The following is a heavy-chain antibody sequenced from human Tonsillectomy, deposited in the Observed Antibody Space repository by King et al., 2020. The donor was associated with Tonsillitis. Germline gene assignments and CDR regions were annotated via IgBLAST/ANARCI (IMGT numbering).Heavy chain of an antibody. V-gene: IGHV3-53*01. Sequence: GPLVESGGRLIQPGGSLRLSCAASGFTVSSNYMAWVRQAPGKGLEWVSIIYSGGSTYYANSVKGRFTISRDNSKNIVYLQMNTLRAEDTAVYYCARDHDKYFQHWGQGTMVTVSS. CDR2: IYSGGST. D-gene: IGHD3-22*01. CDR1: GFTVSSNY. J-gene: IGHJ1*01. CDR3: ARDHDKYFQH.